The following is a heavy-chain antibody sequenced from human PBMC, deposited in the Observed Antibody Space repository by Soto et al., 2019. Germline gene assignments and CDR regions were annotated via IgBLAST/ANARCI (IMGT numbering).Heavy chain of an antibody. Sequence: QVQLVESGGGVVRPGRSLRLSCVASGFTFRDYGMHWVRQAPGKGLEWVAGISHHGIREHYADSVKGRFTISRDNSKKTVYLQLNSLRTEDTAVYYCAKDWVGGSNKYYFEYWGQGTLVTVSS. D-gene: IGHD1-26*01. V-gene: IGHV3-30*18. CDR2: ISHHGIRE. J-gene: IGHJ4*02. CDR3: AKDWVGGSNKYYFEY. CDR1: GFTFRDYG.